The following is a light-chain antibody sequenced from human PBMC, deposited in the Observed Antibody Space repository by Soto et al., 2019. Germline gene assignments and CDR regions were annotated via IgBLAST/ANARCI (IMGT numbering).Light chain of an antibody. CDR2: GAS. CDR1: QSISSN. CDR3: QQSSTWRQIT. J-gene: IGKJ5*01. V-gene: IGKV3-15*01. Sequence: EIVMTQSPATLSVSPGERATLSCRASQSISSNVGWYQQRPGQAPRLLIYGASTRATGIPARFSGSRSGKEFTLTINSLDSEDSAVYYFQQSSTWRQITFRQGTRLQIK.